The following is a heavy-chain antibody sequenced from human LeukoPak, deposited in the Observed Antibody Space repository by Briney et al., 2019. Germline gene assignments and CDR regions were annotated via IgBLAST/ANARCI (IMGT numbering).Heavy chain of an antibody. CDR3: ARGEGYNFDY. V-gene: IGHV4-59*08. J-gene: IGHJ4*02. Sequence: SETLSLTCTVSGGSISSYYWSWIRQPPGKGLEWIGYIYYSGSTNYNPSPKSRVTISVDTSKNQLSLKLSSVTAADTAVYYCARGEGYNFDYWGQGTLVTVSS. CDR1: GGSISSYY. CDR2: IYYSGST. D-gene: IGHD5-24*01.